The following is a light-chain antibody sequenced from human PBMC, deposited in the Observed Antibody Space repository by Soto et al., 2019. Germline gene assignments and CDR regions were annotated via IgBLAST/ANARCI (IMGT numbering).Light chain of an antibody. J-gene: IGKJ1*01. Sequence: EIVMMQSPATLSVSPGERATLSCRASQSVSSNLAWYQQKPGQAPRLLIYGASTRATGIPARLSGSGSGTEFTLTISSLQSEDFAVYYCQQYNNWWTFGQGTKV. CDR3: QQYNNWWT. V-gene: IGKV3D-15*02. CDR1: QSVSSN. CDR2: GAS.